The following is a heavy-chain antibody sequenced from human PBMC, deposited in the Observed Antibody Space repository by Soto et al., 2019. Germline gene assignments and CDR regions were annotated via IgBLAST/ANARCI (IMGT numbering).Heavy chain of an antibody. D-gene: IGHD6-13*01. CDR2: ISGGGSTT. V-gene: IGHV3-23*01. Sequence: EVQLLESGGGLVQPEGSLRLSCEASGFTFSRYDMSWVRQAPGKGLEWVSGISGGGSTTYYADSVKGRFTISRDNSKNTLYLQLNSLRAEDTAVYYCARDQAAGGTISRYFQDWGQGTLVTVSS. J-gene: IGHJ1*01. CDR3: ARDQAAGGTISRYFQD. CDR1: GFTFSRYD.